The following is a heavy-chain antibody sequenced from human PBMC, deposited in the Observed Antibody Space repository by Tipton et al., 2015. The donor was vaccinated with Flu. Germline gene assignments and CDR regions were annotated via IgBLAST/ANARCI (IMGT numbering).Heavy chain of an antibody. D-gene: IGHD2-15*01. CDR3: ARGTAYSTPYFNS. V-gene: IGHV4-38-2*02. CDR1: GDSLGSRHF. Sequence: GLVKPSETLSLTCTGSGDSLGSRHFWGGIRQPRGKGLEWIGNIHRSGRTYYNPSLKSRVTMSVDTTKNQFSLRLKSVTAADTSVNYCARGTAYSTPYFNSWGRGTLVTVSS. CDR2: IHRSGRT. J-gene: IGHJ4*02.